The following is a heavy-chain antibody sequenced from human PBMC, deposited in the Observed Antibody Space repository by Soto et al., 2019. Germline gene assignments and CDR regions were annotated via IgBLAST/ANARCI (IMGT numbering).Heavy chain of an antibody. D-gene: IGHD2-15*01. V-gene: IGHV3-30*18. J-gene: IGHJ1*01. CDR1: GFTFSSYG. Sequence: QVQLVESGGGVVQPGRSLRLSCAASGFTFSSYGMHWVRQAPGKGLEWVAVISYDGSDKYYADSVKGRFTISRDNSNNTLYLKWNSVSSGDTAVYYFAKGVVVATTYSQHWGRVTLATVSS. CDR3: AKGVVVATTYSQH. CDR2: ISYDGSDK.